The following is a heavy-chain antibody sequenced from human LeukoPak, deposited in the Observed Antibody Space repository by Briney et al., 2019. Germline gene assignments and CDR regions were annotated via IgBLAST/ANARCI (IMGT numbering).Heavy chain of an antibody. CDR3: VREFAS. Sequence: GGSLRLSCVASGFNFSDYYMNWIRQSPGKGLEWISYMSSRSGIIYYADSVKGRFTISRDNARNSLYLQMNSLRGEDTAVYYCVREFASWGQGTLVTVSS. CDR1: GFNFSDYY. J-gene: IGHJ5*01. CDR2: MSSRSGII. V-gene: IGHV3-11*04.